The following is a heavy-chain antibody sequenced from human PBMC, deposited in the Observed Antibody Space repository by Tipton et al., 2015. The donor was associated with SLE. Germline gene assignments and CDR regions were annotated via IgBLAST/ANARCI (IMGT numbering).Heavy chain of an antibody. V-gene: IGHV4-59*01. Sequence: LRLSCTVSGGSISTYYWSWIRPPPKQGLEWIGWIYHTGSTDYNPSLKSRVTISVDTSKNQFSLKLSSVTAADTAVYYCARGLRLGELSLFDYWGQGTLVTVSS. D-gene: IGHD3-16*02. CDR3: ARGLRLGELSLFDY. J-gene: IGHJ4*02. CDR2: IYHTGST. CDR1: GGSISTYY.